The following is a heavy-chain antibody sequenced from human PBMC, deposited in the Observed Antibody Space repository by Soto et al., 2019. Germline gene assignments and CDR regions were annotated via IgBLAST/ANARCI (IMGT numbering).Heavy chain of an antibody. CDR1: GYTVTGYY. D-gene: IGHD1-7*01. V-gene: IGHV1-2*04. CDR3: ARDQGRNCEACYYGMDA. CDR2: INPNSGGT. Sequence: DSVKVSCGTSGYTVTGYYTLWVRQAHGQGLEWMGWINPNSGGTNYAQKFQGWVTMTRDTSISTAYMELSRLRSDDTAVYYCARDQGRNCEACYYGMDAWGQGTTVTVSS. J-gene: IGHJ6*02.